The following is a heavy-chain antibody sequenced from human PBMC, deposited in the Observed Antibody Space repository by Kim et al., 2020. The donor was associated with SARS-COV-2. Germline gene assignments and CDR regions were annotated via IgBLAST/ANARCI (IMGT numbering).Heavy chain of an antibody. CDR2: I. CDR3: ARDLYSGEIDY. D-gene: IGHD5-12*01. V-gene: IGHV3-11*04. Sequence: IYYAESVKGRFTISRDNAKNSLYLQMNSLRAEDTAVYYCARDLYSGEIDYWGQGTLVTVSS. J-gene: IGHJ4*02.